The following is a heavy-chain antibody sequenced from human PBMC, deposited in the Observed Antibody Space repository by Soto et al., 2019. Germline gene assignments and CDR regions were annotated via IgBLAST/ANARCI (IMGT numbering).Heavy chain of an antibody. CDR2: INPSGGST. Sequence: QVQLVQSGAEVKKPGASVKVSCKASGYTFTSYYLHWVRQAPGQGLEWMGTINPSGGSTSYAQKFRGRVTMTGDTSTSTVYMYLGSLRSEDTAVYYCARGDYYGSGPYFGYWGQGTLVTVSS. D-gene: IGHD3-10*01. CDR1: GYTFTSYY. CDR3: ARGDYYGSGPYFGY. J-gene: IGHJ4*02. V-gene: IGHV1-46*01.